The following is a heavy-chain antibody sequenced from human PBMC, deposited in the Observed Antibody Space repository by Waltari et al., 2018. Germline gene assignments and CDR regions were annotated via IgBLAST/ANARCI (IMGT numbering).Heavy chain of an antibody. Sequence: QVQLQQWGAGLLKPSETLSLTCAVYGGSFSGYYWSWIRQPPGKGLEWIGEINHSGSTNYNPSLQSRVTISVDTSKNQFSLKLSSVTAADTAVYYWAREWGYCSGGSCYQIGTEDAFDIWGQGTMVTVSS. CDR2: INHSGST. J-gene: IGHJ3*02. CDR1: GGSFSGYY. V-gene: IGHV4-34*01. D-gene: IGHD2-15*01. CDR3: AREWGYCSGGSCYQIGTEDAFDI.